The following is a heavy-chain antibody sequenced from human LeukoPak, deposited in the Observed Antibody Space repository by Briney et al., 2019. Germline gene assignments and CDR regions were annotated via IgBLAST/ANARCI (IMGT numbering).Heavy chain of an antibody. J-gene: IGHJ3*02. CDR2: INHRGST. V-gene: IGHV4-34*01. Sequence: SETLSLTCAVYGGSFSGYYWNWIRQPPGKGLEWIGEINHRGSTNYNPSLTSRVTISVDTSKNQFSLRLTSVTAADTAVYYCARLSKLRYFDWAGGFRAFDIWGQGTMVTVSS. CDR1: GGSFSGYY. CDR3: ARLSKLRYFDWAGGFRAFDI. D-gene: IGHD3-9*01.